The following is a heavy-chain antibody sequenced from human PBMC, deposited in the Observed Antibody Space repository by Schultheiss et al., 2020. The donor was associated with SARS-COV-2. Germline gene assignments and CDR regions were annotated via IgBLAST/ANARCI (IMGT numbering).Heavy chain of an antibody. CDR1: GFTVSSNY. Sequence: GGSLRLSCAASGFTVSSNYMSWVRQAPGKGLEWVSSISSSSSYIYYADSVKGRFTISRDNSKNTLYLQMNSLRAEDTAVYYCAKVITIFGVLFPTDRGYYYYGMDVWGQGTTVTVSS. J-gene: IGHJ6*02. CDR2: ISSSSSYI. V-gene: IGHV3-21*04. D-gene: IGHD3-3*01. CDR3: AKVITIFGVLFPTDRGYYYYGMDV.